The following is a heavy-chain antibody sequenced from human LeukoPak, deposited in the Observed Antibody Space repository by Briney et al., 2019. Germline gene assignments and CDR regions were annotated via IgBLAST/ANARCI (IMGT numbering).Heavy chain of an antibody. CDR1: GGSISGGGYY. J-gene: IGHJ4*02. CDR2: IYYSGST. Sequence: SETLSLTCTVSGGSISGGGYYWSWIRQHPGKVLEWVGYIYYSGSTYYNPSLKSRVTISVDTSKNQFSLKLSSVTAADTAVYYCTTVVPAALHFDYWGQGSLVTVSS. CDR3: TTVVPAALHFDY. V-gene: IGHV4-31*03. D-gene: IGHD2-2*01.